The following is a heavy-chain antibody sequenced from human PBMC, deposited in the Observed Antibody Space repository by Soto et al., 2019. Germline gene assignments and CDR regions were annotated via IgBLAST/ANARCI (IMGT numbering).Heavy chain of an antibody. D-gene: IGHD2-21*02. V-gene: IGHV3-23*01. Sequence: EEQLLESGGALVVPGGSLRLSCAASGFAFSNYAMTWVRQAPGKGLEWVSSIRGNGDRTYYAESVKVRFTISRDNSKRTLLLQINSLRADDTAVYFCARAEVTAVFGFWGQGTLVTVSS. CDR2: IRGNGDRT. CDR3: ARAEVTAVFGF. J-gene: IGHJ4*02. CDR1: GFAFSNYA.